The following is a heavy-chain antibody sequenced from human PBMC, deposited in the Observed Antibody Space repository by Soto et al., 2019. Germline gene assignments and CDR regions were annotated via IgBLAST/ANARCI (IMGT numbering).Heavy chain of an antibody. V-gene: IGHV4-31*03. CDR3: AREVLYYDSSGYHIFDY. Sequence: PSDTLSLTCTVSGGSISSGGYYWSWIRQHPGKGLEWIGYIYYSGSTYYNPCLKSRVTISVDTSKNQFSLKLSSVTAAVTAVYYCAREVLYYDSSGYHIFDYWGQGTLVTVSS. CDR1: GGSISSGGYY. J-gene: IGHJ4*02. D-gene: IGHD3-22*01. CDR2: IYYSGST.